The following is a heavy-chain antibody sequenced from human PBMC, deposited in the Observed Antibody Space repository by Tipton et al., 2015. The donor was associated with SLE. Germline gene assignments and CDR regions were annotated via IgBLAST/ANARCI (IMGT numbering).Heavy chain of an antibody. CDR2: VYNSGST. Sequence: TLSLTCTVSNGSISSYYWSWIRQPPGKGLEWIGYVYNSGSTNYNPSLKSRVTISVDTSKNQFSLNLSSVTAADTAVYYCARHRGDFDYWGHGTLVTVSS. CDR1: NGSISSYY. D-gene: IGHD3-16*01. J-gene: IGHJ4*01. CDR3: ARHRGDFDY. V-gene: IGHV4-59*08.